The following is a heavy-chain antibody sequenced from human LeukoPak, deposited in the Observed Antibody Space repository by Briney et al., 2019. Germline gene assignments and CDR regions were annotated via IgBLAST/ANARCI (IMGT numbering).Heavy chain of an antibody. V-gene: IGHV4-38-2*01. Sequence: SETLSLTCAVSGYSISSGYYWGWIRQPPGKGLEWIGSIYHSGSTYYNPSPKSRVTISVDTSKNQFSLKLSSVTAADTAVYYCARVGYDILTGYHDYWGQGTLVTVSS. D-gene: IGHD3-9*01. J-gene: IGHJ4*02. CDR2: IYHSGST. CDR3: ARVGYDILTGYHDY. CDR1: GYSISSGYY.